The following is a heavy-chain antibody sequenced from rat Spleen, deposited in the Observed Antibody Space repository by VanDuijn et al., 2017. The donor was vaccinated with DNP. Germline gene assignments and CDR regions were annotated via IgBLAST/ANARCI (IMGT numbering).Heavy chain of an antibody. D-gene: IGHD1-11*01. CDR1: GFTFSNYG. CDR2: INAGGGNT. V-gene: IGHV5S13*01. CDR3: ARHPSSGGSNYFDY. J-gene: IGHJ2*01. Sequence: EVQLVESGGGLVQPGRSLKLSCAVSGFTFSNYGMAWVRQAPTRGLEWVASINAGGGNTFYRDSVKGRFTFSRDNAKNTQYLQIDSLRSEDTATYYCARHPSSGGSNYFDYWGQGVMVTVSS.